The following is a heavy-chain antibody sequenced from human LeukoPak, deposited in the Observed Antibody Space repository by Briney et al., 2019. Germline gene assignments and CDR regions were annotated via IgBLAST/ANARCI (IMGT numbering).Heavy chain of an antibody. D-gene: IGHD3-22*01. CDR2: ISGSGSRT. CDR1: GLSRSSCA. J-gene: IGHJ4*02. V-gene: IGHV3-23*01. Sequence: QPGGSLRLSCVASGLSRSSCAMNWLRQAPGKGLEWVSVISGSGSRTHYADSVKGRFTISRDNSKNRLYLQMNSLGAEDTAVYYCGTRPLNYDRSGYYFEGIEYWGQGTLVTVSS. CDR3: GTRPLNYDRSGYYFEGIEY.